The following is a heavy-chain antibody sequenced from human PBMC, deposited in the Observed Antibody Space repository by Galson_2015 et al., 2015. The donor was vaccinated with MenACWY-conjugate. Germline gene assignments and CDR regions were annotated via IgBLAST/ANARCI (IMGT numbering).Heavy chain of an antibody. CDR3: AKGFYRGPVGNAFDI. D-gene: IGHD6-13*01. CDR1: GFTFSNHA. CDR2: ISDSGDTT. V-gene: IGHV3-23*01. Sequence: SLRLSCAASGFTFSNHAMSWVRQAPGKGLEWVSTISDSGDTTYFADSVRGRFTVSRDNSKNTLYLQINSLRAEDTAVFYCAKGFYRGPVGNAFDIWGQGTMVTVSS. J-gene: IGHJ3*02.